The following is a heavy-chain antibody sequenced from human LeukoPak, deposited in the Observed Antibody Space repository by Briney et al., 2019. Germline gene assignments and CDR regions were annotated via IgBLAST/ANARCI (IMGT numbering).Heavy chain of an antibody. V-gene: IGHV4-31*01. CDR3: ARYCSGGNCKGAFDI. J-gene: IGHJ3*02. D-gene: IGHD2-15*01. CDR2: IYHSGST. CDR1: GGSMSSGGYY. Sequence: SETLSLTCTVSGGSMSSGGYYWSWIRQRPGEGLEWFGYIYHSGSTYYNPSLKSQFTISVGTSKNQFSLKLSSVTAADTAVYYCARYCSGGNCKGAFDIWGQGTMVTVSS.